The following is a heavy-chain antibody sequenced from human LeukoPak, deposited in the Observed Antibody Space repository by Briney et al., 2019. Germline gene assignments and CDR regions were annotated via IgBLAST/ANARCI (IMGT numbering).Heavy chain of an antibody. CDR2: ISSSGSTI. Sequence: GGSLRLSCAASGFTFSSYEMNWVRQAPRKGLEWVSYISSSGSTIYYADSVKGRFTISRDNAKNSLYLQMNSLRAEDTAVYYCARGGVLPNWFDPWGQGILVTVSS. V-gene: IGHV3-48*03. CDR3: ARGGVLPNWFDP. D-gene: IGHD3-10*01. CDR1: GFTFSSYE. J-gene: IGHJ5*02.